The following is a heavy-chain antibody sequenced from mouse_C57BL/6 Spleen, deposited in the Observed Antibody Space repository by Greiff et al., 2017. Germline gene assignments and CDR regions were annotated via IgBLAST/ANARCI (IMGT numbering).Heavy chain of an antibody. CDR2: IWTGGGT. Sequence: VQLVESGPGLVAPSQSLSITCTVSGFSLTSYAISWVRQPPGKGLEWLGVIWTGGGTNYNSALKSRLSISKDNSKSQVFLKMNSLQTDDTARYYCASLTTVVDYYAMDYWGQGTSVTVSS. V-gene: IGHV2-9-1*01. J-gene: IGHJ4*01. CDR1: GFSLTSYA. CDR3: ASLTTVVDYYAMDY. D-gene: IGHD1-1*01.